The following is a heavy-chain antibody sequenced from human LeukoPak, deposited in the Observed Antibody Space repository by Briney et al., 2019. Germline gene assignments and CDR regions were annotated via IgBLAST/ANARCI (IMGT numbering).Heavy chain of an antibody. V-gene: IGHV1-69*13. CDR2: IIPIFGTA. CDR1: GGTFSSYA. CDR3: ARGYYYDSSGYPRDWYFDL. J-gene: IGHJ2*01. D-gene: IGHD3-22*01. Sequence: SVKVSCKASGGTFSSYAISWVRQAPGQGLEWMGGIIPIFGTANYAQKFQGRVSITADESTSTAYMELSSLRSEDTAVYYCARGYYYDSSGYPRDWYFDLWGRGTLVTVSS.